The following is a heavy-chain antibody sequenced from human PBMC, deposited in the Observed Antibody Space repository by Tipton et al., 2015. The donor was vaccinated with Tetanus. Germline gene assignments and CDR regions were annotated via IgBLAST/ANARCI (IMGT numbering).Heavy chain of an antibody. V-gene: IGHV4-39*02. CDR1: GASISDKKYY. J-gene: IGHJ5*02. CDR2: IYFEGST. D-gene: IGHD5-24*01. CDR3: ARHLYGYWFDP. Sequence: TLSLTCTVSGASISDKKYYWGWIRQAPGKGLEWIASIYFEGSTYHSPFLKSRLTIEVDTSQNLFSLKLTSVTAADTAVYYCARHLYGYWFDPWGQGALVTVSS.